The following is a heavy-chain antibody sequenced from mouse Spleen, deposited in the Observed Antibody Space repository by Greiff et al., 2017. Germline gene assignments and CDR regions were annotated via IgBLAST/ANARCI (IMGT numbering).Heavy chain of an antibody. Sequence: QVQLQQSGPELVKPGASVKISCKASGYAFSSSWMNWVKQRPGKGLEWIGRIYPGDGDTNYNGKFKGKATLTADKSSSTAYMQLSSLTSEDSAVYFCARRGLLDYFDYWGHGTTLTVSS. CDR3: ARRGLLDYFDY. CDR1: GYAFSSSW. D-gene: IGHD2-3*01. J-gene: IGHJ2*01. CDR2: IYPGDGDT. V-gene: IGHV1-82*01.